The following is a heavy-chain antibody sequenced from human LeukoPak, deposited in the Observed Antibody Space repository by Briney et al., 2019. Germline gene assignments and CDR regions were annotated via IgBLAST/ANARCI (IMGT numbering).Heavy chain of an antibody. CDR2: IYYSGST. CDR3: ARVKVRGVRGQQDFDY. J-gene: IGHJ4*02. CDR1: GGSISSGGYY. D-gene: IGHD3-10*01. V-gene: IGHV4-31*03. Sequence: SETLSLTCTVSGGSISSGGYYWSWIRQHPGKGLEWIGYIYYSGSTYYNPSLKSRVTISVDTSKNQFSLKLSSVTAADTAVYYCARVKVRGVRGQQDFDYWGQGTLITVSS.